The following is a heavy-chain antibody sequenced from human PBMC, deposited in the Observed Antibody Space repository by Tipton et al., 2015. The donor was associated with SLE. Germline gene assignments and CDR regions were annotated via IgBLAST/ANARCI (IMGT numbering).Heavy chain of an antibody. CDR2: IYYTGST. V-gene: IGHV4-39*07. CDR3: ARSGSYPYYYYYMDV. Sequence: TLSLTCTVSGGSISSSSYYWGWIRQPPGKGLEWIGSIYYTGSTYNNPSLKSRVIISVDTSKNQFSLNLSSLTAADTAVYYCARSGSYPYYYYYMDVWGKGTTVTVSS. D-gene: IGHD1-26*01. CDR1: GGSISSSSYY. J-gene: IGHJ6*03.